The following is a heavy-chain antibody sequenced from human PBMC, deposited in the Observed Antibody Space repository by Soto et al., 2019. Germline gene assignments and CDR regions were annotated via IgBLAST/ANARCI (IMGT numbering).Heavy chain of an antibody. CDR1: GYSFSTHY. Sequence: ASVKVSCKASGYSFSTHYIHLVRQAPGQGLEWMGWINPDNGGTNYAPEFQGRITMTRDTSTNTAYMELRRLRSDDTALYYCARLDVRFSGSYGAVDIGGQ. J-gene: IGHJ3*02. D-gene: IGHD3-10*02. CDR3: ARLDVRFSGSYGAVDI. V-gene: IGHV1-2*02. CDR2: INPDNGGT.